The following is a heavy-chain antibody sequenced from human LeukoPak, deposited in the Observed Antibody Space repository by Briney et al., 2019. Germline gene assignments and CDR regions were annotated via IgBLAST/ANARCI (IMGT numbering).Heavy chain of an antibody. D-gene: IGHD6-13*01. CDR3: AGDHYSRNDY. J-gene: IGHJ4*02. Sequence: GGSLRLSCAASGFTFSSYSMTWVRQAPGKGLEWLSYISSSSSPIYYADSVKGRFTISRDNAKNSLYLQMNSLRDEDTAVYYCAGDHYSRNDYWGQGTLVTVSS. CDR2: ISSSSSPI. CDR1: GFTFSSYS. V-gene: IGHV3-48*02.